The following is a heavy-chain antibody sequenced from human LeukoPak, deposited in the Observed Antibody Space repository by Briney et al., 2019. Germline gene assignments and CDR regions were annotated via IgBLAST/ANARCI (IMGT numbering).Heavy chain of an antibody. CDR2: IFSSGST. CDR3: ARDLPPAPWNGMDV. CDR1: GLTVSSNY. J-gene: IGHJ6*02. Sequence: GGSLRLSCVASGLTVSSNYMSWVRQAPGKGLEWVSVIFSSGSTYYADSVKGRFTISRDNSKNTLYLQMNSLRPEDTAVYYCARDLPPAPWNGMDVWGQGTTVTVSS. V-gene: IGHV3-53*01. D-gene: IGHD2-2*01.